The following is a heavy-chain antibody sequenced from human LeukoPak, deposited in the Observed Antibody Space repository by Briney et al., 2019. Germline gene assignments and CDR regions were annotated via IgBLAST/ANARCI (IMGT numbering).Heavy chain of an antibody. CDR3: ASTNDAFDI. Sequence: SETLSLTCAVSGGSISSYYWSWIRQPPGKGLEWIGYIYYSGSTNYNPSLKSRVTISVDTSKNLYSLKLSSVTAADTAVYYCASTNDAFDIWGQGTMVTVSS. CDR2: IYYSGST. CDR1: GGSISSYY. V-gene: IGHV4-59*01. D-gene: IGHD2-8*01. J-gene: IGHJ3*02.